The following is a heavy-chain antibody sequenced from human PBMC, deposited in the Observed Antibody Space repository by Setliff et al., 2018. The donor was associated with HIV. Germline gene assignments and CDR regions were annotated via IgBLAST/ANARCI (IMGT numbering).Heavy chain of an antibody. CDR3: ARVADGYNSYFDY. Sequence: PGGSLRLSCAASGFSFSSYEMNWVRQAPGKGLEWVSYISSSGSPIYYADSAKGRFTISRDNAKNSLYLQMSSLRVEDTAVYYCARVADGYNSYFDYWGQGTVVTVSS. D-gene: IGHD5-18*01. CDR1: GFSFSSYE. J-gene: IGHJ4*02. V-gene: IGHV3-48*03. CDR2: ISSSGSPI.